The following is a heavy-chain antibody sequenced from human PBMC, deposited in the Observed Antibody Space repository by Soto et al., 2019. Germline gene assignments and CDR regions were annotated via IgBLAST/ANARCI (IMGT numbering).Heavy chain of an antibody. CDR3: AKDLALGFWSGNYYFDH. CDR2: ISYHGNNQ. Sequence: QVQLVESGGGVVQPGRSLRLSCAASGFTFKNNGMHWVRQAPGKGLEWVAIISYHGNNQFYAVSVKGRFTISRDNSNNTLYLEMNSLRPEDTAAYYCAKDLALGFWSGNYYFDHWGQGTLVTVSS. CDR1: GFTFKNNG. D-gene: IGHD3-3*01. V-gene: IGHV3-30*18. J-gene: IGHJ4*02.